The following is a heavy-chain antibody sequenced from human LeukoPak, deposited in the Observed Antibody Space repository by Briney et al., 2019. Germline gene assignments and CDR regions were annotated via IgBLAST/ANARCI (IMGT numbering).Heavy chain of an antibody. CDR1: GGSFSGYY. D-gene: IGHD3-10*01. Sequence: SETLSLTCAVYGGSFSGYYWSWIRQPPGKGLEWIGEINHSGSTNYNPSLKSRVTISVDTSKNQFSLKLSSVTAADTAVYYCARGRPTYGSGSPSGWFDPWGQGTLVTVSS. J-gene: IGHJ5*02. V-gene: IGHV4-34*01. CDR3: ARGRPTYGSGSPSGWFDP. CDR2: INHSGST.